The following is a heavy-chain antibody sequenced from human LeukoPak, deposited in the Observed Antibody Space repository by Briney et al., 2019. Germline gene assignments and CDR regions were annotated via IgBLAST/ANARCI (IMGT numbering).Heavy chain of an antibody. D-gene: IGHD3-22*01. CDR2: ISYDGSNK. Sequence: QAGGSLRLSCAASGFTFSSYAMHWVRQAPGKGLEWVAVISYDGSNKYYADSVKGRFTISRDNSKNTLYQQMDSLRAEDTAVYYCARSGYYYYFDYWGQGTLVTVSS. J-gene: IGHJ4*02. CDR3: ARSGYYYYFDY. V-gene: IGHV3-30-3*01. CDR1: GFTFSSYA.